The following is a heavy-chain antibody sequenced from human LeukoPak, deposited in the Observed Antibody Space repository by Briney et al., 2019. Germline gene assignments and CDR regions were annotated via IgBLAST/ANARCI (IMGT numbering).Heavy chain of an antibody. Sequence: SETLSLTCTVSGGSISGYYWTWIRQPAGKGLEWIGRIYTSGSTKYNPSLKSRITMSIDTSKNQFSLKLSSVTAADTAVYYCAGDYDFWSGSDVWGKGTTVTVSS. CDR1: GGSISGYY. D-gene: IGHD3-3*01. J-gene: IGHJ6*04. CDR2: IYTSGST. CDR3: AGDYDFWSGSDV. V-gene: IGHV4-4*07.